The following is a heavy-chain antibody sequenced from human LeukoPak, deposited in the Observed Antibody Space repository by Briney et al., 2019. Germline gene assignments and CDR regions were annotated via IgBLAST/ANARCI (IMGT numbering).Heavy chain of an antibody. CDR1: GFTFKLYW. J-gene: IGHJ5*02. CDR2: INHDGNDT. CDR3: VRGGPSTWS. V-gene: IGHV3-74*01. Sequence: GGSLRLSCAASGFTFKLYWMHWVRQVPGRGPVWVSRINHDGNDTIYADSVRGRFTISRDDAENTLYLQMNNLRAEDTAVYYCVRGGPSTWSWGQGTLVTVSS. D-gene: IGHD2-15*01.